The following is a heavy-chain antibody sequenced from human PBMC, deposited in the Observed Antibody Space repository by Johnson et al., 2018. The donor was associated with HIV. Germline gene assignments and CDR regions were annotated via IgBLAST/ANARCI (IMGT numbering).Heavy chain of an antibody. J-gene: IGHJ3*02. CDR3: AKDRILSGYGPGAFDI. CDR2: ILYDGSNK. CDR1: GFTFSSYG. V-gene: IGHV3-30*02. Sequence: QVQLVESGGGVVQPGGSLRLSCAASGFTFSSYGMHWVRQAPGKGLEWVAFILYDGSNKYYADSVKGRFTISRDNSKNTLYLQMNSLRAEDTAVYYCAKDRILSGYGPGAFDIWGQGTMVTVSS. D-gene: IGHD5-12*01.